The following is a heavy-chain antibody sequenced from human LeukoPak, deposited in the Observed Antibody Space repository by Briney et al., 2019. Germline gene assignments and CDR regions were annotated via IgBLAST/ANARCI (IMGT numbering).Heavy chain of an antibody. CDR3: ARGHYYGSGSYWGGDAFDI. D-gene: IGHD3-10*01. V-gene: IGHV3-11*04. J-gene: IGHJ3*02. CDR2: IGPSGSAI. CDR1: GFTFSDHY. Sequence: PGGSLRLSCEASGFTFSDHYMSWIRQVPGKGLEWLLYIGPSGSAIYYADSVKGRFTISRDNAKNSLYLQMNSLRAEDTAVYYCARGHYYGSGSYWGGDAFDIWGQGTMVTVSS.